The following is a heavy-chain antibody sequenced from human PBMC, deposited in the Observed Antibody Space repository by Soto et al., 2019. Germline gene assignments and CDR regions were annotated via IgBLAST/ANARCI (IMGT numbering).Heavy chain of an antibody. Sequence: GGSLRLSCAASGFTFSSYAMSWVRQAPGKGLEWVSAISGSGGSTYYADSVKGRFTISRDNSKNTLYLQMNSLRAEDTAVYYCAKHERTLDYDFWSGYRIKTYYYGMDVWGQGTTVTVSS. CDR2: ISGSGGST. V-gene: IGHV3-23*01. CDR1: GFTFSSYA. CDR3: AKHERTLDYDFWSGYRIKTYYYGMDV. J-gene: IGHJ6*02. D-gene: IGHD3-3*01.